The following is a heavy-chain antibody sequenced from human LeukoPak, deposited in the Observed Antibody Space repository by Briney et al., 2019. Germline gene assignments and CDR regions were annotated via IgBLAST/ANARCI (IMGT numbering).Heavy chain of an antibody. D-gene: IGHD3-10*01. CDR1: GYTFTSYA. J-gene: IGHJ4*02. Sequence: GASVKVSCKASGYTFTSYAMNWVRQAPGQGLEWMGWINTNIGNPTFAQGFTGRFVFSLDTSVSTAYLQISSLKAEDTAVYYCARDRLWFGELLEFDYWGQGTLVTVSS. V-gene: IGHV7-4-1*02. CDR3: ARDRLWFGELLEFDY. CDR2: INTNIGNP.